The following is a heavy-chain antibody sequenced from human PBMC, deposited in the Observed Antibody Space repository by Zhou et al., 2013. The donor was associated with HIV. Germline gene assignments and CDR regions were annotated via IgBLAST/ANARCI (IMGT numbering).Heavy chain of an antibody. CDR1: GNTFTDYY. CDR3: ARRTVFTMIVVVTTVGTDTWYFDV. V-gene: IGHV1-2*02. J-gene: IGHJ2*01. Sequence: QVQLVQSGAEVKEPGASMKVSCKASGNTFTDYYIHWVRQAPGQGLEWMGWINPNSGDTKSAQNFQGRVTMTRDTSIRTAYMELTRLRSDDTAVYYCARRTVFTMIVVVTTVGTDTWYFDVVGPWHPWSLS. CDR2: INPNSGDT. D-gene: IGHD3-22*01.